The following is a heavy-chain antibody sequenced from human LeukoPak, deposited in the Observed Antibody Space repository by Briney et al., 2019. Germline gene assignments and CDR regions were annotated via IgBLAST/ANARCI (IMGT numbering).Heavy chain of an antibody. CDR2: IYYSGST. D-gene: IGHD2-2*02. CDR3: ARVTWTVVPAAIPSPPVDYYYYMDV. CDR1: GGSISSSSYY. J-gene: IGHJ6*03. V-gene: IGHV4-39*01. Sequence: SETLSLTCTVSGGSISSSSYYWGWIRQPPGKGLEWIGSIYYSGSTYYNPSLKSRVTISVDTSKNQFSLELSSVTAADTAVYYCARVTWTVVPAAIPSPPVDYYYYMDVWGKGTTVTVSS.